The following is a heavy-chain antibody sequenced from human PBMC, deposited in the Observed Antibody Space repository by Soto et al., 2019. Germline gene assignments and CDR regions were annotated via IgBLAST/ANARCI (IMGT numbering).Heavy chain of an antibody. Sequence: PVGSLRPSCAASGFTFSSYSMNWVRQAPGKGLEWVSSISSSSSYIYYADSVKGRFTISRDNAKNSLYLQMNSLRAEDTAVYYCAREIRGSGWYPYFDPWGQGTLVTVS. CDR2: ISSSSSYI. J-gene: IGHJ5*02. D-gene: IGHD6-19*01. CDR1: GFTFSSYS. V-gene: IGHV3-21*01. CDR3: AREIRGSGWYPYFDP.